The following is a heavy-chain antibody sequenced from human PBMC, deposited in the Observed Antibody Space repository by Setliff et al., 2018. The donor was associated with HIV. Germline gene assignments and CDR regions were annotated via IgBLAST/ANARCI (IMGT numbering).Heavy chain of an antibody. CDR3: ARVVYSGSYYDGYYFDY. Sequence: ASVKVSCKASGYTFTSFGITWVRQAPGQGLEWMGGIIPIFGTANYAQKFQGRVTITADESTSTAYMELSSLRSEDTAVYYCARVVYSGSYYDGYYFDYWGQGTLVTVSS. V-gene: IGHV1-69*13. J-gene: IGHJ4*02. CDR1: GYTFTSFG. D-gene: IGHD1-26*01. CDR2: IIPIFGTA.